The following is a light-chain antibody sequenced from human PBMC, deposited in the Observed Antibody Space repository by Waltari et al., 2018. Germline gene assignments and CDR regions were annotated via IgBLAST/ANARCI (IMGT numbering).Light chain of an antibody. Sequence: QSALTQPASVSGSPGQSITISCTGTSSDVGSYNLFPWYQQHPGKAPKLMIYEGSKRPSGVSNRFSGSQSGNTACLTISGLQAEDEADYYCCSYAASSVRVFGGGTKLTVL. V-gene: IGLV2-23*01. CDR1: SSDVGSYNL. CDR2: EGS. J-gene: IGLJ3*02. CDR3: CSYAASSVRV.